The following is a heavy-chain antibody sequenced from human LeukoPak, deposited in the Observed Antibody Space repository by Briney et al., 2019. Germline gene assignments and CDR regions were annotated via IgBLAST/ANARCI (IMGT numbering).Heavy chain of an antibody. J-gene: IGHJ1*01. CDR1: GFTFSSYS. V-gene: IGHV4-59*08. Sequence: GSLRLSCAASGFTFSSYSMNWVRQPPGKGLEWIGYIYYSGSTNYNPSLKSRVTISVDTSKNQFSLKLSSVTAADTAVYYCARSSGYYFEYFHHWGQGTLVTVSS. D-gene: IGHD3-22*01. CDR3: ARSSGYYFEYFHH. CDR2: IYYSGST.